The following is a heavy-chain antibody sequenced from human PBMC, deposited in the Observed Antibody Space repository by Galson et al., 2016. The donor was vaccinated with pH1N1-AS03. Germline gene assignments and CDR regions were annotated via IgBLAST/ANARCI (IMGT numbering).Heavy chain of an antibody. D-gene: IGHD6-13*01. CDR3: ASAIAAAGSS. V-gene: IGHV3-30*02. Sequence: SLRLSCAASGFSFTTYGMHWVRQAPGRGLEWVAFIESDGSKTLYSDSLKGRFSISRDNSKNTLFLQMNSLRSEDTAVYYCASAIAAAGSSWGQGTLVTVSS. CDR1: GFSFTTYG. CDR2: IESDGSKT. J-gene: IGHJ5*02.